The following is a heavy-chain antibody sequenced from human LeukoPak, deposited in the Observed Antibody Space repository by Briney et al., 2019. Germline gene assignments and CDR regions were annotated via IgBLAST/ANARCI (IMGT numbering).Heavy chain of an antibody. CDR3: ARQEGYSSSWYEALVGSHYYYMDV. CDR2: IYYSGST. CDR1: GGSISSSSYY. Sequence: PSETLSLTCTVSGGSISSSSYYWGWIRQPPGKGLEWIGSIYYSGSTYYNPSLKSRVTISVDTSKNQFSLKLSSVTAADTAVYYCARQEGYSSSWYEALVGSHYYYMDVWGKGTTVTISS. V-gene: IGHV4-39*01. D-gene: IGHD6-13*01. J-gene: IGHJ6*03.